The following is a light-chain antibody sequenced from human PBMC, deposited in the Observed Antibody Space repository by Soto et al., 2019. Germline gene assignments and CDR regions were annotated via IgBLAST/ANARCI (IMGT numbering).Light chain of an antibody. CDR2: DAS. J-gene: IGKJ1*01. CDR1: QGISNW. Sequence: DIQMTQSPSTLSASIGDRVTIACRASQGISNWLAWYQQKPGKAPKLLIYDASALPRGVPSRFSGSGSGTEFTLTISSLQPDDFATYYCQQYNSYGTFGQGTKVDIK. V-gene: IGKV1-5*01. CDR3: QQYNSYGT.